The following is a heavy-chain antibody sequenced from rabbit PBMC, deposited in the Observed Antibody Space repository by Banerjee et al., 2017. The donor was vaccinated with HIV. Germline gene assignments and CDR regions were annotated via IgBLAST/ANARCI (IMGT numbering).Heavy chain of an antibody. D-gene: IGHD4-2*01. Sequence: QEQLEESGGDLVKPEGSLTLTCTASGFTFSSNHWICWVRQAPGKGLEWIACIYGGSGGTTYYATWVNGRFTFSKTSSTTVTLQMTSLTDADTATYFCARGDAGYAGSSYATFDLWGQGTLVTVS. CDR2: IYGGSGGTT. CDR1: GFTFSSNHW. V-gene: IGHV1S45*01. J-gene: IGHJ4*01. CDR3: ARGDAGYAGSSYATFDL.